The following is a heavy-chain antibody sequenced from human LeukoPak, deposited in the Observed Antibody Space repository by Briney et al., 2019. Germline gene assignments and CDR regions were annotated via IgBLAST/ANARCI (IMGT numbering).Heavy chain of an antibody. CDR2: IYPGDSDT. V-gene: IGHV5-51*01. D-gene: IGHD4-23*01. CDR1: GGISTSYC. Sequence: ESLKIFSKGSGGISTSYCIGRLRQLPPESLEWRGIIYPGDSDTRYSPSFQAQVTISADKSISAAYLQWSSLKASDTAMYYCARHTNDYGGYGDYWGQGTLVTVSS. CDR3: ARHTNDYGGYGDY. J-gene: IGHJ4*02.